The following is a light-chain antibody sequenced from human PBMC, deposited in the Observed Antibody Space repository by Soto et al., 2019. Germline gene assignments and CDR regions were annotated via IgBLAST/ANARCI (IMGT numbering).Light chain of an antibody. CDR1: QDIGRS. CDR3: QQYDSYPYI. Sequence: DIQMTQSPSSLSASVGDRVTITCRASQDIGRSFAWFQQKPGQAPKSLVYDAFIFQSGVPSRFTVSGSGTDFTLTISGLQPEDFATYYCQQYDSYPYIFGVGTKVEIK. V-gene: IGKV1-16*01. CDR2: DAF. J-gene: IGKJ4*01.